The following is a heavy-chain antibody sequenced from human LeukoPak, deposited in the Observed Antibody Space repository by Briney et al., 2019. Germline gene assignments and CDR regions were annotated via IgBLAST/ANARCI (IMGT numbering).Heavy chain of an antibody. CDR3: ARGEVRDYYDSSGYYSPFDY. CDR2: INSDGSST. CDR1: GFTFSSYW. J-gene: IGHJ4*02. D-gene: IGHD3-22*01. Sequence: AGGSLRLSCAASGFTFSSYWMHWVRQAPGKGLVWASRINSDGSSTIYADSVKGRVTISRDNAKNTLYLQMNSLRAEDTPVYYCARGEVRDYYDSSGYYSPFDYWGQGTLVTVSS. V-gene: IGHV3-74*01.